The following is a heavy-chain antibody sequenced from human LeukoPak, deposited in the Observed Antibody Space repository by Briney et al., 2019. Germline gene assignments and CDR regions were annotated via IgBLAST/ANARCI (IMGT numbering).Heavy chain of an antibody. D-gene: IGHD5-12*01. CDR3: ARAYSGYKVGNY. J-gene: IGHJ4*02. Sequence: GGSLRLSCAASGFTFSSYAMHWVRQAPGKGLEWVAVISYDGSNKYYADSVKGRFTISRDNSKNTLYMQMNSLRAEDTAVYYCARAYSGYKVGNYWGQGTLVTVSS. CDR1: GFTFSSYA. CDR2: ISYDGSNK. V-gene: IGHV3-30-3*01.